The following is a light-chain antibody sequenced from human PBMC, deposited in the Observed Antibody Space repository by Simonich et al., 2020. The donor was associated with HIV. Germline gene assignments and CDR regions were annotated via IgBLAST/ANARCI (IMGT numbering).Light chain of an antibody. V-gene: IGKV1-13*02. CDR1: QGISSA. J-gene: IGKJ5*01. CDR3: QQFNSYPQT. CDR2: DSS. Sequence: IQLTQSPSSLSASVGDRVTIPCRAIQGISSALAWFQKKPGKATKLLIYDSSSLESGVPSRFSGSGSVTDFTLTISSLQPEDFATDYCQQFNSYPQTFGQGTRLEIK.